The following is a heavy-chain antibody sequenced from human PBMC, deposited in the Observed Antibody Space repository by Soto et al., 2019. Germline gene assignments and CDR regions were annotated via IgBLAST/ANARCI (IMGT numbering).Heavy chain of an antibody. D-gene: IGHD3-22*01. CDR1: GFTVSSNY. CDR3: ARGAPGDSSGYYGESYFGY. Sequence: PGGSLRLSCAAAGFTVSSNYMSWVRQAPGKXLEWVSVIYSGGSTYYADSVKGRFTISRDNSKNTLYLQMNSLRAEDTAVYYCARGAPGDSSGYYGESYFGYRGQQTLVAASS. J-gene: IGHJ4*02. CDR2: IYSGGST. V-gene: IGHV3-53*01.